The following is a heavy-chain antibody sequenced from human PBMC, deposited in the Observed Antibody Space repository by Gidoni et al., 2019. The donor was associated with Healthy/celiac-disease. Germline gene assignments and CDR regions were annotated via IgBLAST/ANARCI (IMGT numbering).Heavy chain of an antibody. CDR1: GFTFSSYA. Sequence: EVQLLESGGGLVQPGGSLRLSCAASGFTFSSYAMSWVRQAPGKGLEWVSAISGSGGSTYYADSVKGRFTNSRDNSKNTLYLQMNSLRAEDTAVYYCAGHRIVVVTPFDYWGQGTLVTVS. J-gene: IGHJ4*02. D-gene: IGHD3-22*01. V-gene: IGHV3-23*01. CDR2: ISGSGGST. CDR3: AGHRIVVVTPFDY.